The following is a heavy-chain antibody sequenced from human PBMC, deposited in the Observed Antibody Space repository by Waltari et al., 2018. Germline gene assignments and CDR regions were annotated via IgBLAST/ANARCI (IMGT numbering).Heavy chain of an antibody. J-gene: IGHJ6*02. V-gene: IGHV1-24*01. CDR2: FDPEDGET. D-gene: IGHD1-26*01. Sequence: QVQLVQSGAEVKKPGASVKVSCKVSGYTLTELSMHWVRQAPGKGLEWMGGFDPEDGETIYAQKFQGRVTITADESTSTAYMELSSLRSEDTAVYYCARVGDGSTTYYYYYYGMDVWGQGTTVTVSS. CDR1: GYTLTELS. CDR3: ARVGDGSTTYYYYYYGMDV.